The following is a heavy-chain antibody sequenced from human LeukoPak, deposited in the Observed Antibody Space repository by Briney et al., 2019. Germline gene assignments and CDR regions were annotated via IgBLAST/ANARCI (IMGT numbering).Heavy chain of an antibody. CDR3: ARKGRFGYYYGMDV. D-gene: IGHD3-10*01. CDR1: GGSISSCY. Sequence: SETLSLTCTVSGGSISSCYWSWIRQPPGKGLEWIGYIYYSGSTNYNPSLKSRVTISVDTSKNQFSLKLSSVTAADTAVYYCARKGRFGYYYGMDVWGQGTTVTVSS. CDR2: IYYSGST. J-gene: IGHJ6*02. V-gene: IGHV4-59*01.